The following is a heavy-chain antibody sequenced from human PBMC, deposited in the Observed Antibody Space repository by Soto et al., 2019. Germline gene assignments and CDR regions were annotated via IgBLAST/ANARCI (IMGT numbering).Heavy chain of an antibody. CDR2: IWYDGSNK. V-gene: IGHV3-33*01. Sequence: QVQLVESGGGVVQPGRSLRLSCAASGFTFSSYGMHWVRQAPGKGLEWVAVIWYDGSNKYYADSVKGRFTISRDNSKNTLLLQMNSLRAEDTAVYYCSGAAASYYYYYGMDVWGQGTTVTVSS. J-gene: IGHJ6*02. CDR1: GFTFSSYG. D-gene: IGHD2-2*01. CDR3: SGAAASYYYYYGMDV.